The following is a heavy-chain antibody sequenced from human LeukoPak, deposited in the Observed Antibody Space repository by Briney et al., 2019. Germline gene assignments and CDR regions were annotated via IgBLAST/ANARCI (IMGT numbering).Heavy chain of an antibody. CDR3: GVSGY. CDR2: INSDGSST. J-gene: IGHJ4*02. D-gene: IGHD5/OR15-5a*01. CDR1: GFTFSSYW. V-gene: IGHV3-74*01. Sequence: GGSLRLSCAASGFTFSSYWMHWVRQAPGKGLVWVSRINSDGSSTSYADSMKGRFTVSRDNAKNTLDLQMNSLRAEDTAVYYCGVSGYWGQGTLVTVSS.